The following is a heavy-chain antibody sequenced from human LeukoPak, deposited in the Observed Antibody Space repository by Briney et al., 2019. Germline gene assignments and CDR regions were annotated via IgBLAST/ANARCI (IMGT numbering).Heavy chain of an antibody. CDR3: ARTPNPDFFDD. D-gene: IGHD2-8*01. V-gene: IGHV4-59*01. CDR1: SGSIRSYY. CDR2: IYYSGNT. Sequence: SETLSLTCTVSSGSIRSYYCSWIRQPPGKGLEWIGYIYYSGNTNYNPSLKSRVTISVDTSRNQFSLKLSSVTAADTAVYYCARTPNPDFFDDWGQGTLVTVSS. J-gene: IGHJ4*02.